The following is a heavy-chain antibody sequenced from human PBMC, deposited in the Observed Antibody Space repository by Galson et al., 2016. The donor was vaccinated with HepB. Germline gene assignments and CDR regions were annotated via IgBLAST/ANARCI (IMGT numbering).Heavy chain of an antibody. Sequence: SLRLSCAASGFTFSSYAMSWVRQALGKGLEWVSLISGSGTNTYYADSVKGRFTISRDNSRNTLYLQMNGLRAEDTAVYYCAKDLTVTLHWFDPWGQGTLVTVSS. D-gene: IGHD2-15*01. CDR3: AKDLTVTLHWFDP. V-gene: IGHV3-23*01. CDR1: GFTFSSYA. J-gene: IGHJ5*02. CDR2: ISGSGTNT.